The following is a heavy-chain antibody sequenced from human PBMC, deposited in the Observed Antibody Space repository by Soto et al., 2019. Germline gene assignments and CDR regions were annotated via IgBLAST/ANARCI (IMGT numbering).Heavy chain of an antibody. CDR2: IYSGGST. Sequence: EVQLVESGGGLVQPGGSLRLSCAASGFTVSSNYMSWVRQAPGKGLEWVSVIYSGGSTYYADSVKGRFTISRDNSKNTLYPQMNSLRAEDTAVYYCARDNRARYDFWSGFRQNWFDPWGQGTLVTVSS. CDR3: ARDNRARYDFWSGFRQNWFDP. CDR1: GFTVSSNY. V-gene: IGHV3-66*01. D-gene: IGHD3-3*01. J-gene: IGHJ5*02.